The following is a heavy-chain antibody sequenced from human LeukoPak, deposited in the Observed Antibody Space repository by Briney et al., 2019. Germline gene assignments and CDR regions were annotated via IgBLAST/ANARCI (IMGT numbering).Heavy chain of an antibody. V-gene: IGHV4-39*07. Sequence: PSETLALTCTVSGGSYSSSSYYWGWIRQPPGKGLEWIGSIYYSGSTYYNPSLKSRVTISVDTSKNQFSLKLSSVTAADTAVYYCARTTVTKYYYGMDVWGQGTTVTVSS. CDR2: IYYSGST. CDR1: GGSYSSSSYY. CDR3: ARTTVTKYYYGMDV. D-gene: IGHD4-17*01. J-gene: IGHJ6*02.